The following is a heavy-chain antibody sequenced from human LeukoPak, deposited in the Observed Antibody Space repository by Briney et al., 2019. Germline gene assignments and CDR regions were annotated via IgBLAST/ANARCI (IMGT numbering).Heavy chain of an antibody. CDR1: GFTFXRDX. V-gene: IGHV3-7*03. CDR2: IKQDGSEE. CDR3: ARSSGWRDYFDY. Sequence: SGFTFXRDXMSXGRQAPGKGLEWVANIKQDGSEEYYVASVKGRFTISRDTAKKSLYLQMNSLRPEDTAVYYCARSSGWRDYFDYWGQGTLVTVSS. D-gene: IGHD6-19*01. J-gene: IGHJ4*02.